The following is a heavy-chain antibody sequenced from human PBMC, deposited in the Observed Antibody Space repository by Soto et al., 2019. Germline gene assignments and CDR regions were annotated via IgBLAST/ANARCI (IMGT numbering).Heavy chain of an antibody. V-gene: IGHV4-31*03. J-gene: IGHJ6*02. CDR2: IYYSGST. CDR3: ARVGRLEYSSGWYGPYANYGMDA. CDR1: GGSISSGGYY. Sequence: QVQLQESGPGLVKPSQTLSLTCTVSGGSISSGGYYWSWIRQHPGKGLEWIGYIYYSGSTYYNPSLESRVTISVDTSKNQYSLKLSSVTAADTAVYYCARVGRLEYSSGWYGPYANYGMDAWGQGTTVTVSS. D-gene: IGHD6-13*01.